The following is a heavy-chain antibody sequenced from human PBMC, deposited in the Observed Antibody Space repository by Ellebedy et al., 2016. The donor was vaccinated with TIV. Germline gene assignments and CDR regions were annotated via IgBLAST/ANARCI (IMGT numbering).Heavy chain of an antibody. CDR2: LKSKGDGGTT. D-gene: IGHD1-14*01. J-gene: IGHJ4*02. V-gene: IGHV3-15*01. CDR3: TTQGI. CDR1: GFTFKNAW. Sequence: GGSLRLSXAASGFTFKNAWMNWVRQTPGKGLEWVGRLKSKGDGGTTDYAASVEDRFTISRDDSKNMVYLRMDSLKTEDTAVYYCTTQGIWGQGTLVTVSS.